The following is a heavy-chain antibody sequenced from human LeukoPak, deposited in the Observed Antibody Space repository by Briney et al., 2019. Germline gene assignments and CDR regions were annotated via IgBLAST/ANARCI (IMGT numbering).Heavy chain of an antibody. CDR2: IYYSGST. Sequence: SETLSLTCAVYGGSFSSYYWGWIRQPPGKGLEWIGSIYYSGSTYYNPSLKSRATISVDTSKNQFSLKLSSVTATDTAVYYCAGRYCSSTSCYDYYFDYWGQGTLVTVSS. CDR3: AGRYCSSTSCYDYYFDY. D-gene: IGHD2-2*01. V-gene: IGHV4-39*01. J-gene: IGHJ4*02. CDR1: GGSFSSYY.